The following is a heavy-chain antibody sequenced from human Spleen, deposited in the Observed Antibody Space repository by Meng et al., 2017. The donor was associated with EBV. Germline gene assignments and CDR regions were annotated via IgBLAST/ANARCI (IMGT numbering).Heavy chain of an antibody. CDR1: GGSLEHVSYY. CDR2: IHYSGNT. D-gene: IGHD3/OR15-3a*01. V-gene: IGHV4-61*01. CDR3: ARRGQTDGQYFWTGAEYYFDY. Sequence: SRPVSVTPPATLSLTCTVSGGSLEHVSYYWSWIRQPPGKGLEWIGYIHYSGNTNYHPSLKCRLTISMDTSKNKFSLRLISVTAADTAVYFCARRGQTDGQYFWTGAEYYFDYWGPGSLVTVSS. J-gene: IGHJ4*02.